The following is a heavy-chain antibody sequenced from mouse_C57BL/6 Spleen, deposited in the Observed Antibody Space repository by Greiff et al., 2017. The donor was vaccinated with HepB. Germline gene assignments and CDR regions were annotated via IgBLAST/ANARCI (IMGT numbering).Heavy chain of an antibody. J-gene: IGHJ2*01. CDR3: RTTVVATHYFDY. D-gene: IGHD1-1*01. CDR2: IDPANGNT. CDR1: GFNIKNTY. Sequence: VQLKQSVAELVRPGASVKLSCTASGFNIKNTYMHWVKQRPEQRLEWIGRIDPANGNTKYAPKFQGKATITADTSSNTAYLQLSSLTSEDTAIYYCRTTVVATHYFDYWGQGTTLTVSS. V-gene: IGHV14-3*01.